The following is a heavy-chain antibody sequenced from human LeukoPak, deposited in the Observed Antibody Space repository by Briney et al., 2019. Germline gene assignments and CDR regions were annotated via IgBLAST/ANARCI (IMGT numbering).Heavy chain of an antibody. V-gene: IGHV3-20*04. D-gene: IGHD6-13*01. CDR1: GFTFDDHG. Sequence: RTGGSLRLSCAASGFTFDDHGMSWVRQVPGKGLEWVSGTKWDGGSTGYADSVKGRFTISRDNCKNTLYLQMNSLRAEDTAVYYCAKDLAYSRAGFDPWGQGTLVTVSS. CDR2: TKWDGGST. CDR3: AKDLAYSRAGFDP. J-gene: IGHJ5*02.